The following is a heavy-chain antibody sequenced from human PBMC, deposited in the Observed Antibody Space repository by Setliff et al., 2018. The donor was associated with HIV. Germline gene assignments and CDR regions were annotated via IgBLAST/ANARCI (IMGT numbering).Heavy chain of an antibody. V-gene: IGHV4-4*07. Sequence: NPSETLSLTCTVSGGSISSYYWSWIRQPAGKGLEWIGHIYTSGKTHYSPSLKSRITISADTSKNQLSLNLSSVTAADTAVYYCARAAYSGTYLWEPATDLWGRGTLVTVSS. CDR1: GGSISSYY. CDR3: ARAAYSGTYLWEPATDL. J-gene: IGHJ2*01. CDR2: IYTSGKT. D-gene: IGHD1-26*01.